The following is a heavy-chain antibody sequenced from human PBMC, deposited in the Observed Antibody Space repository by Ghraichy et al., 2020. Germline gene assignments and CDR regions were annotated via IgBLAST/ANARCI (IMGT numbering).Heavy chain of an antibody. D-gene: IGHD6-19*01. V-gene: IGHV3-7*03. Sequence: GGSLRLSCAASGFTFSSYWMTWVRQTPGKGLEWVANIKQDGSGKYYVYSVKGRFTISRDNAKNSLYLQMNSLRAEDTAVYYCASYSDAWYAASWGQGTPVTVSS. CDR2: IKQDGSGK. CDR1: GFTFSSYW. CDR3: ASYSDAWYAAS. J-gene: IGHJ4*02.